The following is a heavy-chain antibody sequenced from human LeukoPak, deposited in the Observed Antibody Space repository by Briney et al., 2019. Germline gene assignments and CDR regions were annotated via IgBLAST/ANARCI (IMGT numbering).Heavy chain of an antibody. V-gene: IGHV1-2*06. J-gene: IGHJ4*02. D-gene: IGHD2-21*02. CDR3: ARDFPIVVVTGGDY. CDR2: INPNSGGT. CDR1: GYTFTGYY. Sequence: GASVKVSCKAPGYTFTGYYMHWGRQAPGQGLEWMGRINPNSGGTNYAQKFQGRVTMTRDTSISTAYMELSRLRSDDTAVYYCARDFPIVVVTGGDYWGQGTLVTVSS.